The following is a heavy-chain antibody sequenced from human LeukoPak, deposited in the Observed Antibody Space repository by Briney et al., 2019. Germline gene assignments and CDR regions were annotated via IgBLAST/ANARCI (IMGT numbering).Heavy chain of an antibody. D-gene: IGHD2-2*01. CDR2: INPNSGGS. J-gene: IGHJ4*02. CDR3: ARHGSQPYYLDY. Sequence: ASVKVSCKASGYTFTGYHLHWVRQAPGQGLEGMGRINPNSGGSNFAQNFQGRVTMTRDTSITTAYMELSRLRSDDTAVYYCARHGSQPYYLDYWGQGTLVSVSS. CDR1: GYTFTGYH. V-gene: IGHV1-2*02.